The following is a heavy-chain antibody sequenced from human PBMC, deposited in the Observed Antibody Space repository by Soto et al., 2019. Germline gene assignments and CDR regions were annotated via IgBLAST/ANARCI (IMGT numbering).Heavy chain of an antibody. CDR3: AKAKPPPYYYGMDV. CDR1: GGSVSSGSYY. CDR2: IYYSGST. V-gene: IGHV4-61*01. J-gene: IGHJ6*02. Sequence: SETLSLTCTVSGGSVSSGSYYWSWIRQPPGKGLEWIGYIYYSGSTNYNPSLKSRVTISVDTSKNQFSLKLSSVTAADTAVYYCAKAKPPPYYYGMDVWGQGXTVTVYS.